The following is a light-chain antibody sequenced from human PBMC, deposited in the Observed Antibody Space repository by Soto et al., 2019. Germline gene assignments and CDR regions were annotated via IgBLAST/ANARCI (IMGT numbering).Light chain of an antibody. CDR1: SGHSSYA. Sequence: QLVLTQSPSASASLGASVNVTCTLTSGHSSYAIAWHQQQPEKGPRFLMRLNSDGSHRKGDGIPDRFSGSSSGAERYLINSSLQSEDEADYYCQTWGRGIVVFGGGTKVTVL. V-gene: IGLV4-69*02. J-gene: IGLJ2*01. CDR3: QTWGRGIVV. CDR2: LNSDGSH.